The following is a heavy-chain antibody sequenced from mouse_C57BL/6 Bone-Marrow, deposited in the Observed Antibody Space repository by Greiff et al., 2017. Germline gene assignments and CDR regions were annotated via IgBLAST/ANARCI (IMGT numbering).Heavy chain of an antibody. Sequence: DVMLVESGEGLVKPGGSLKLSCAASGFTFSSYAMSWVRQTPVKRLEWVAYISSGGDYIYYADTVKGRFTISRDNARNTLYLQLSSLKSEDTAMYYCTRKSGYWYFDVWGTGTTVTVSS. CDR1: GFTFSSYA. CDR2: ISSGGDYI. CDR3: TRKSGYWYFDV. J-gene: IGHJ1*03. V-gene: IGHV5-9-1*02.